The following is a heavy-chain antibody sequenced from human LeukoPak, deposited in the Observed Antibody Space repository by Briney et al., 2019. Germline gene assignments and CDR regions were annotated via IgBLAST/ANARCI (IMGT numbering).Heavy chain of an antibody. J-gene: IGHJ4*02. CDR3: ARASDSGSPKFDY. CDR1: GGTFSSYA. V-gene: IGHV1-69*13. D-gene: IGHD3-10*01. Sequence: ASVKVSCKASGGTFSSYAISWVRQAPGQGLEWMGGIIPIFGTADYAQKFQGRVTITADESTSTAYMELSSLRSEDTAVYYCARASDSGSPKFDYWGQGTLVTVSS. CDR2: IIPIFGTA.